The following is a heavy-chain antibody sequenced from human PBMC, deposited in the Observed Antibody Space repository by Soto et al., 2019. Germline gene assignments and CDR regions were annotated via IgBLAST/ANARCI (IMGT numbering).Heavy chain of an antibody. CDR2: IIPIFGTA. D-gene: IGHD1-26*01. CDR1: GGTFSSYA. CDR3: ARAAYSGSYRPYNWFDP. Sequence: QVQLVQSGAEVKKPGSSVKVSCKASGGTFSSYAISWVRQAPGQGLEWMGGIIPIFGTANYAQKFQGRVTITADKSTSTAYMGLSSLRSEDTAVYYCARAAYSGSYRPYNWFDPWGQGTLVTVSS. V-gene: IGHV1-69*06. J-gene: IGHJ5*02.